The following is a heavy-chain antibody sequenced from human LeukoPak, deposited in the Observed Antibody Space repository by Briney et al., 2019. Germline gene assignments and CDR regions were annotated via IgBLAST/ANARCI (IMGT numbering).Heavy chain of an antibody. CDR1: GFTFSSYA. CDR3: AKGSKSTRTLYYYYYYYMDV. Sequence: GGSLRLSCAASGFTFSSYAMSWVRQAPGKGLEWVSAISGSGGSTYYADSVKGRFTISRDNSKNTLYLQMNSPRAEDTAVYYCAKGSKSTRTLYYYYYYYMDVWGKGTTVTVSS. J-gene: IGHJ6*03. V-gene: IGHV3-23*01. CDR2: ISGSGGST.